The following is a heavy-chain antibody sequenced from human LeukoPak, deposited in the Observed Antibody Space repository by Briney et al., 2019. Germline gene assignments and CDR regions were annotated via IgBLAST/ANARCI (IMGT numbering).Heavy chain of an antibody. CDR3: VAFGGVIVPSKADY. CDR1: GFTFSSYA. V-gene: IGHV3-23*01. Sequence: GGSLRLSCAASGFTFSSYAMSWVRQAPGKGLEWVSAISGSGGSTYYADSVKGRFTISRDNSKNTLYLQMNSLRAEDTAVYYCVAFGGVIVPSKADYWGQGTLVTVSS. D-gene: IGHD3-16*02. J-gene: IGHJ4*02. CDR2: ISGSGGST.